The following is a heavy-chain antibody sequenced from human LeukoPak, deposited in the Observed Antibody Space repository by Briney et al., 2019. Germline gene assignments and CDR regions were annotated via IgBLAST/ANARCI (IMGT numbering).Heavy chain of an antibody. V-gene: IGHV4-34*01. CDR3: ARGHTRLVVAPTRRFDP. CDR1: SGSFSGYY. J-gene: IGHJ5*02. CDR2: IHHSGST. Sequence: PSETLSLTCAVYSGSFSGYYWSWIRQPPGKGLEWIGEIHHSGSTNYNPSLKSRVTISVDTSKKQFSLKVNSVTAADTAVYYCARGHTRLVVAPTRRFDPWGQGTLVTVSS. D-gene: IGHD2-15*01.